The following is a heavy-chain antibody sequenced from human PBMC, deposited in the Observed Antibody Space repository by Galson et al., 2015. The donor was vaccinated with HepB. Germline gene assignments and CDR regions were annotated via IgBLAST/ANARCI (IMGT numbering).Heavy chain of an antibody. V-gene: IGHV5-10-1*01. CDR1: GYSFTSYW. CDR2: IDPSDSYT. Sequence: QSGAEVKKPGESLRISCKGSGYSFTSYWISWVRQMPGKGLEWMGKIDPSDSYTNYSPSFQGHVTISADKSISTAYLQWSSLKASDTAMYYCARHAQHDILTGYYYYYGMDVWGQGTTVTVSS. D-gene: IGHD3-9*01. CDR3: ARHAQHDILTGYYYYYGMDV. J-gene: IGHJ6*02.